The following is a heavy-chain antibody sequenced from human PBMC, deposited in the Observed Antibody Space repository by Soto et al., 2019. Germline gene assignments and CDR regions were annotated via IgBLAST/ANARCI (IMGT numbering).Heavy chain of an antibody. V-gene: IGHV3-48*02. J-gene: IGHJ4*02. Sequence: EVQLVESGGGLVQPGGSLRLSCAASAFTFSSYSMNWVRQAPGKGLEWVSYISSSSNTIYYADSVKGRFTISRDNAKNSLYLQMSSLGDEETAVYYCGGGYYFDYWGQGTLVTVSS. CDR3: GGGYYFDY. CDR1: AFTFSSYS. CDR2: ISSSSNTI. D-gene: IGHD3-22*01.